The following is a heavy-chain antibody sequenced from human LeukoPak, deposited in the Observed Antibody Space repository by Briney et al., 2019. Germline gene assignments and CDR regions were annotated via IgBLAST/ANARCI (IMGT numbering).Heavy chain of an antibody. Sequence: GGSLRLSCAASGFTFSSYAMHWVRQAPGKGLEWVAVISYDGSNKYYADSVKGRFTISRDNSKNTLYLQMNSLRAEDTAVYYCARGVADIAVAGTIDYWGQGTLVTVSS. CDR1: GFTFSSYA. D-gene: IGHD6-19*01. V-gene: IGHV3-30-3*01. CDR3: ARGVADIAVAGTIDY. J-gene: IGHJ4*02. CDR2: ISYDGSNK.